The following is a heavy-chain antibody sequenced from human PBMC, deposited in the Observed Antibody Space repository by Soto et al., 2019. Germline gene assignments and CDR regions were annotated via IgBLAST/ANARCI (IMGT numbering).Heavy chain of an antibody. CDR3: AAACVGCIGFIYSGMDV. D-gene: IGHD1-26*01. V-gene: IGHV4-31*03. CDR2: IYYSGST. J-gene: IGHJ6*02. CDR1: GGSISSGGYY. Sequence: QVQLQESGPGLVKPSQTLSLTCTVSGGSISSGGYYWSWIRQHPGKGLEWIGYIYYSGSTYYNPSLTSRSTLSVYTSNTQFSLKLSSVTAPATAVYYCAAACVGCIGFIYSGMDVWGPGTTFTFSS.